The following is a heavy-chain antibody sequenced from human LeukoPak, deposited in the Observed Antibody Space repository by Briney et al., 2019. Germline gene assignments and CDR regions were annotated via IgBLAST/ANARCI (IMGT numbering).Heavy chain of an antibody. CDR1: GFTFSTYG. Sequence: PGGSLRLSCAASGFTFSTYGMNWVRQAPGKGLEWVSSIRSSSSYIYYADSVKGRFTISRDNSKNTLYLQMNSLRAEDTAEYYCAKITQIGVVAPFDAWGQGTLVTVSS. D-gene: IGHD2-15*01. CDR3: AKITQIGVVAPFDA. V-gene: IGHV3-21*04. CDR2: IRSSSSYI. J-gene: IGHJ4*02.